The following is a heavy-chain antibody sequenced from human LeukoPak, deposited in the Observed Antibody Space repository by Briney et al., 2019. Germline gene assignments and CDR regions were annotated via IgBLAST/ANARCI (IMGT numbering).Heavy chain of an antibody. D-gene: IGHD6-19*01. CDR3: AINSSGWYY. J-gene: IGHJ4*02. CDR2: INSDGSNT. V-gene: IGHV3-74*01. Sequence: GGSLTLSCAASGLTFSSYWMHWVRQPAGKGLVWVSRINSDGSNTSYADSVKGRFTISRDNAKNPLYLQMNSLRAEDTAVYYCAINSSGWYYWGQGTLVTVSS. CDR1: GLTFSSYW.